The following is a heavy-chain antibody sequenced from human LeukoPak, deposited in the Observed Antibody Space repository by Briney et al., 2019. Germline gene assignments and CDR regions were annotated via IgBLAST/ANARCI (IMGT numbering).Heavy chain of an antibody. Sequence: ASVKVSCKVSGYTLTELSMHWVRQAPGKGLEWMGGFDPEDGETIYAQKFQGRVTTTADKSTSTAYMELSSLRSEDTAVYYCARAMRGSKIASRYYFYYMDVWGKGTTVTVSS. J-gene: IGHJ6*03. D-gene: IGHD3-10*01. V-gene: IGHV1-24*01. CDR3: ARAMRGSKIASRYYFYYMDV. CDR1: GYTLTELS. CDR2: FDPEDGET.